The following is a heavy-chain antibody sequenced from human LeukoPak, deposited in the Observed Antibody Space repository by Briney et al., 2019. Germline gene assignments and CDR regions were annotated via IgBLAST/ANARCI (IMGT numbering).Heavy chain of an antibody. CDR1: GYTFTSYD. V-gene: IGHV1-8*01. CDR2: MNPNSGNT. D-gene: IGHD6-13*01. J-gene: IGHJ5*02. CDR3: ARGRIAKRFDP. Sequence: GASVNVSCKASGYTFTSYDINGVRQATRQGLEGMGWMNPNSGNTGHAQKFQGRVTMTRNTSIITAYMELTSLRSEDTAVYYCARGRIAKRFDPWGQGTLVTVSS.